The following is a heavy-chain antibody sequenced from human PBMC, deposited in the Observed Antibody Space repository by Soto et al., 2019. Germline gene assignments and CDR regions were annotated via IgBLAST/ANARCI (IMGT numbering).Heavy chain of an antibody. CDR1: GFTFSGSA. CDR3: TSQGYSYGFVY. CDR2: IRSKANSYAT. J-gene: IGHJ4*02. D-gene: IGHD5-18*01. Sequence: EVQLVESGGGLVQPGGSLKLSCAASGFTFSGSAMHWVRQASGKGLEWVGGIRSKANSYATAYVASVKGRFTISRDDSKNTPYLQMNRLTTEDTAVYYCTSQGYSYGFVYWGQGTLVTVSS. V-gene: IGHV3-73*02.